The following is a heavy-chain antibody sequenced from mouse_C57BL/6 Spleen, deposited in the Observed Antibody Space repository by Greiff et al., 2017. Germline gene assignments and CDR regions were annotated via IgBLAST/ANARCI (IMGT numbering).Heavy chain of an antibody. CDR3: ARLRNWDLGGYYFDY. CDR2: INPSNGGT. D-gene: IGHD4-1*01. J-gene: IGHJ2*01. V-gene: IGHV1-53*01. Sequence: QVQLQQPGTELVKPGASVKLSCKASGYTFTSYWMHWVKQRPGQGLEWIGNINPSNGGTNYNEKFKSKATLTVDKSSSTAYMQLSSLTSEVSAVYYCARLRNWDLGGYYFDYWGQGTTLTVSS. CDR1: GYTFTSYW.